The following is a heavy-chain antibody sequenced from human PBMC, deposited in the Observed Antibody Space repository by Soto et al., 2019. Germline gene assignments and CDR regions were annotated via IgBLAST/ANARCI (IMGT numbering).Heavy chain of an antibody. V-gene: IGHV4-59*01. J-gene: IGHJ4*02. Sequence: QVQLQESGPGLVKPSGTLSLTCHVSGSSMSDYYWSWIRQSPGKGLEWFWYIYHTGTTNYNPSLKSRVSMSIATSSNQLSLRVRSVTAADTAVYFCTRVPLDYPYVPDFWGQGTLVTVSS. CDR2: IYHTGTT. CDR3: TRVPLDYPYVPDF. D-gene: IGHD3-10*02. CDR1: GSSMSDYY.